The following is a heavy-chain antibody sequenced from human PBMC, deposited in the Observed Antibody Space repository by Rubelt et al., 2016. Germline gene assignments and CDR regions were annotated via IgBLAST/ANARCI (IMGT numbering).Heavy chain of an antibody. CDR1: GDSSTAYS. CDR3: ARMYSSGWYYDAFDI. CDR2: IYPSGTT. V-gene: IGHV4-4*08. Sequence: QVQLQESGPGLVKPSETLSLACTVSGDSSTAYSWSWIRQPPGKGLEWIGYIYPSGTTNYSPSLKSRVTMSVDTSKNQFYLRLTSVTAGDTAVDYCARMYSSGWYYDAFDICGQGTMVTVSS. J-gene: IGHJ3*02. D-gene: IGHD6-19*01.